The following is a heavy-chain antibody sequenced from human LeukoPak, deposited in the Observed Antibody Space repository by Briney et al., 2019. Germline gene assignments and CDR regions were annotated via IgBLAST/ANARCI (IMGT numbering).Heavy chain of an antibody. V-gene: IGHV3-21*01. CDR2: ISSSSSYI. Sequence: PGGSLRLSCAGSGFTFNTYNMNWVRQAPGKGLEWVSSISSSSSYIYYADSVKGRFTISRDNAKNSLYLQMNSLRAEDTAVYYCARSDCSSTSCSPVYYYYYYMDVWGKGTTVTVSS. CDR3: ARSDCSSTSCSPVYYYYYYMDV. J-gene: IGHJ6*03. CDR1: GFTFNTYN. D-gene: IGHD2-2*01.